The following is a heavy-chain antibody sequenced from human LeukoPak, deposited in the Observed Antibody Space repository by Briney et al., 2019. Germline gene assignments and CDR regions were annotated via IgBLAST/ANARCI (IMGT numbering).Heavy chain of an antibody. J-gene: IGHJ4*02. D-gene: IGHD3-9*01. Sequence: GESLRLSCAASGFTLSSYSMNWVRQAPGKGLEWVSAISGSGGSTYYADSVKGRFTISRDKPKNTLSLQMNRLRAEDTAVYYCAKCARVDWLPIDYWGQGTLVTVSS. CDR3: AKCARVDWLPIDY. CDR1: GFTLSSYS. CDR2: ISGSGGST. V-gene: IGHV3-23*01.